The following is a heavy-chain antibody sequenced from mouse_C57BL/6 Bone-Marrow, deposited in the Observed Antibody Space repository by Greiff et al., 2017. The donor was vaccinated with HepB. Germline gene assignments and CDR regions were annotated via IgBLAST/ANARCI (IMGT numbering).Heavy chain of an antibody. D-gene: IGHD2-4*01. CDR2: IYPRSGNT. J-gene: IGHJ1*03. Sequence: VQLQQSGAELARPGASVKLSCKASGYTFTSYGISWVKQRTGQGLEWIGEIYPRSGNTYYNEKFKGKATLTADKSSSTAYMELRSLTSEDSAVYFCARRGDYDYDEYFDVWGTGTTVTVSS. V-gene: IGHV1-81*01. CDR1: GYTFTSYG. CDR3: ARRGDYDYDEYFDV.